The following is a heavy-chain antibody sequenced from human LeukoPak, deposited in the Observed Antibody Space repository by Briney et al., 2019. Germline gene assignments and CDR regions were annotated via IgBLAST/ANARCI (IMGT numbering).Heavy chain of an antibody. J-gene: IGHJ4*02. D-gene: IGHD3-16*01. CDR1: GYTFSGYY. CDR2: IYSHNGGT. CDR3: ARGAVRFGDY. Sequence: ASVKVSCKASGYTFSGYYIHWVRQAPGQGLEWMGWIYSHNGGTHYAQKFQGRVTMTRDTSTSTAYMELSGLRLDDTAVYYCARGAVRFGDYWGQGTLVTVSA. V-gene: IGHV1-2*02.